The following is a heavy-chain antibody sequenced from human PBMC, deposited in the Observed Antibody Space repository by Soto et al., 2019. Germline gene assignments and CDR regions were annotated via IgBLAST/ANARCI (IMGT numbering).Heavy chain of an antibody. D-gene: IGHD6-19*01. CDR3: VKDGSSGWPYFYDMDV. V-gene: IGHV3-30*18. J-gene: IGHJ6*02. CDR2: ISYDGRNK. Sequence: SLRLSCAASGFTFSSYGMHWVRQAPGKGLEWVAVISYDGRNKYYADAVKGRFTISRDNSKNTLYLQMSSLRAEDTALYYCVKDGSSGWPYFYDMDVWGQGTTVTVSS. CDR1: GFTFSSYG.